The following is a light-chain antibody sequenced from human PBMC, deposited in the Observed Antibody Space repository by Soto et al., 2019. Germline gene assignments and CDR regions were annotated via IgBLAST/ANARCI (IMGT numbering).Light chain of an antibody. J-gene: IGLJ1*01. CDR3: TSYTSSSTLDV. CDR2: EVS. V-gene: IGLV2-14*01. CDR1: SSDVGGYNY. Sequence: QSLLTQPGSLSGSPGQSSTISCTGTSSDVGGYNYVSWYQQHPGKAPKLMIYEVSNRPLGVSNRFYGSKSGNKAALTISGLQAEHEADYYCTSYTSSSTLDVFGTGTKVTVL.